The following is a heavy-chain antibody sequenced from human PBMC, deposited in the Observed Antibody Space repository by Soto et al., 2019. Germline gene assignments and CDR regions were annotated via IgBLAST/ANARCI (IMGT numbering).Heavy chain of an antibody. Sequence: GGSLRLSCAASGFTVSSNYMSWVRQAPGKGLEWVSIVYSDGSTHYTNSVKGRFTISRDNSKNMLFLQMNSLRAEDTAVYYCAMLRAAAFAIWGQGTMVTVSS. CDR2: VYSDGST. CDR1: GFTVSSNY. V-gene: IGHV3-66*01. J-gene: IGHJ3*02. CDR3: AMLRAAAFAI.